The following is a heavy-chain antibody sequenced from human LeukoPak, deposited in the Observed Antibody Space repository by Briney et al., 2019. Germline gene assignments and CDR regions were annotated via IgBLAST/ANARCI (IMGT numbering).Heavy chain of an antibody. D-gene: IGHD3-3*01. J-gene: IGHJ4*02. CDR2: ISSSSSYI. V-gene: IGHV3-21*01. CDR3: ASGPGITIFGVAQVD. Sequence: GGSLRLSCAASGFTFSSYSMNWVRQAPGKGLEWVSSISSSSSYIYYADSVKGRFTISRDNAKNSLYLQMNSLRAEDTAVYYCASGPGITIFGVAQVDWGQGTLVTVSS. CDR1: GFTFSSYS.